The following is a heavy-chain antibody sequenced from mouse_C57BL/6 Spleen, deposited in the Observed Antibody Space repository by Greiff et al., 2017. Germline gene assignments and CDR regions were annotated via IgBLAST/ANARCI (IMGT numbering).Heavy chain of an antibody. Sequence: EVQGVESGGGLVKPGGSLKLSCAASGFTFSSYAMSWVRQTPEKRLEWVATISDGGSYTYYPDNVQGRFTISRDNAKNNLYLQMSHLKSEDTAMYYCARDLYYGSSYDYVDYWGQGTTLTVSS. CDR1: GFTFSSYA. CDR3: ARDLYYGSSYDYVDY. J-gene: IGHJ2*01. V-gene: IGHV5-4*01. D-gene: IGHD1-1*01. CDR2: ISDGGSYT.